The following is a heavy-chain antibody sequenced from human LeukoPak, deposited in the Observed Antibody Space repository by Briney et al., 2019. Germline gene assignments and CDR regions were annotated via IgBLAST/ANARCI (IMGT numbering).Heavy chain of an antibody. CDR3: ARDHAYRTDY. V-gene: IGHV3-7*01. Sequence: GGSLRLSCAASGFRFSNGWMCWVRQAPGKGLEWVANINQDESKKYYVDSVKGRFTISRDNAKNSLYLQMSSLRAEDTAVYYCARDHAYRTDYWGQGTLVTVSS. D-gene: IGHD2-2*01. CDR2: INQDESKK. CDR1: GFRFSNGW. J-gene: IGHJ4*02.